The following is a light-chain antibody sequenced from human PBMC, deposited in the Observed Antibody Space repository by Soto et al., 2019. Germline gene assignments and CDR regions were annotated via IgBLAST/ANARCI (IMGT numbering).Light chain of an antibody. Sequence: EIVLTQSPGTLSLSPGERATLSCRASQSVSSNLAWYQQKPGQAPRLLIYGASTRATGIPARFSGSGSGADFTLTSSSLEPEDFALYYCQQHINWPLTFGGGTKVDIK. CDR2: GAS. CDR1: QSVSSN. CDR3: QQHINWPLT. V-gene: IGKV3-11*01. J-gene: IGKJ4*01.